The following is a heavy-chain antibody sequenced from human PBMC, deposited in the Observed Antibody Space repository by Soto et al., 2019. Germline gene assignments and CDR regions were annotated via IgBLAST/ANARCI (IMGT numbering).Heavy chain of an antibody. CDR1: GFTFDDYA. CDR3: AASRGFDSSGYSGYYYGMDV. CDR2: ITWNSDEI. D-gene: IGHD3-22*01. V-gene: IGHV3-9*01. Sequence: EVQLVESGGGLVQPGRSLRLSCAASGFTFDDYAMHWVRQRPGRGLEWVSGITWNSDEIGYPDSVKGRFSISRDNAKKNMDLQMNSLRTDDTALYYCAASRGFDSSGYSGYYYGMDVWGQGSTVTVSS. J-gene: IGHJ6*02.